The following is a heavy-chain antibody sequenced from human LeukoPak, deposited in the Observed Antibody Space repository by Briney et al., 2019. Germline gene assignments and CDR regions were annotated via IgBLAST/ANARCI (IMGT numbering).Heavy chain of an antibody. D-gene: IGHD1-14*01. Sequence: PGGSLRLSCAASGLAVTSNYLSWVRQAPGKGLEWVSHISSGGTTYYADPVKGRFTISRDNYKDILYLQMSSLRAEDTAVYYCARESSNQGAFDIWGQGTTATVSP. V-gene: IGHV3-66*01. J-gene: IGHJ3*02. CDR3: ARESSNQGAFDI. CDR2: ISSGGTT. CDR1: GLAVTSNY.